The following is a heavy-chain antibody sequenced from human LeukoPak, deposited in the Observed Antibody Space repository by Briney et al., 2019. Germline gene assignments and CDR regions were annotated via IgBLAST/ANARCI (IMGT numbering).Heavy chain of an antibody. CDR1: GFTFSSYA. CDR3: AKDFPSSGWPLVYFDY. CDR2: ISGSGGST. V-gene: IGHV3-23*01. J-gene: IGHJ4*02. Sequence: PGGSLRLSCAASGFTFSSYAMSWVRQAPGKGLEWVSAISGSGGSTYYADSVKGRFTISRDNSKNTPYLQMNSLRAEDTAVYYCAKDFPSSGWPLVYFDYWGQGTLVTVSS. D-gene: IGHD6-19*01.